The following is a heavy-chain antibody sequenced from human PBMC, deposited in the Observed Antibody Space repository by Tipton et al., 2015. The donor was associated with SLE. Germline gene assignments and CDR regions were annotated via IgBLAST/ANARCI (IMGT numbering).Heavy chain of an antibody. J-gene: IGHJ2*01. V-gene: IGHV5-51*03. CDR3: ARRDITMVRAWYFDL. Sequence: VQLVQSGAEVKKPGESLKISCKGSGYSFTSYWIGWVRQMPGKGLEWMGIIYPGGSDTRYSPSFQGQVTMSADKSISTAYLQWSSLKASDTAMYYCARRDITMVRAWYFDLWGRGTLVTVSS. CDR2: IYPGGSDT. CDR1: GYSFTSYW. D-gene: IGHD3-10*01.